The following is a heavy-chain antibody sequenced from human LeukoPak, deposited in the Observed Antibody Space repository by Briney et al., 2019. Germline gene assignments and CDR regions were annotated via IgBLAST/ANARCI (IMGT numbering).Heavy chain of an antibody. CDR3: ARRSQGYSYGYNWFDP. D-gene: IGHD5-18*01. J-gene: IGHJ5*02. CDR2: IYYSGST. V-gene: IGHV4-59*01. CDR1: GGSISSYY. Sequence: SETLCLTCTVSGGSISSYYWSWIRQPPGKGLEWIGYIYYSGSTNYNPSLKSRVTISVDTSKNQCSLKLRSVTAADTAIYYCARRSQGYSYGYNWFDPWGQGTLFTVSS.